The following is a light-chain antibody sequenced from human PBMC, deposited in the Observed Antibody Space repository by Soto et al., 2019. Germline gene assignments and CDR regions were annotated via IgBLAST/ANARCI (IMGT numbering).Light chain of an antibody. CDR1: QSVSSSY. CDR3: QQYVSSPIT. J-gene: IGKJ5*01. Sequence: EIVLTQSPGTLSLSPGERATLSCRASQSVSSSYLAWYQQKPGQAPRLLIYATSNSATGIPDRFSGSGSGTDFTLTISRLEPEDFAVYYCQQYVSSPITFGQGTRLEIK. V-gene: IGKV3-20*01. CDR2: ATS.